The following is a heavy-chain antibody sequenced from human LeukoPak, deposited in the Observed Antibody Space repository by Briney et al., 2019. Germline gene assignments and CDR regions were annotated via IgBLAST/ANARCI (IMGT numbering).Heavy chain of an antibody. CDR2: ISGSGGST. Sequence: GGSLRLSCAASGFTFSSYAMSWVRQAPGKGLEWVSAISGSGGSTYYADSVKGRLTISRDNSKNTLYLQMNSLRAEDTAVYYCATQHSSSWYRGKYYFDYWGQGTLVTVSS. V-gene: IGHV3-23*01. J-gene: IGHJ4*02. CDR3: ATQHSSSWYRGKYYFDY. CDR1: GFTFSSYA. D-gene: IGHD6-13*01.